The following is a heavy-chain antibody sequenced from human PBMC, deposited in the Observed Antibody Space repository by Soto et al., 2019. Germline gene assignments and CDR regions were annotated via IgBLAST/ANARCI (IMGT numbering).Heavy chain of an antibody. CDR1: GFTFSNYA. CDR3: AKAGQWLADFDY. CDR2: FSASGGST. D-gene: IGHD6-19*01. J-gene: IGHJ4*02. Sequence: EVQLLESGGGLVQPGGSLSLSCVASGFTFSNYAMSWVRQAPGKGLEWVASFSASGGSTYYADSVKGRFTISRDNSRNTLYLQMNSLSVEGTALYYCAKAGQWLADFDYWGQGTLVTVSS. V-gene: IGHV3-23*01.